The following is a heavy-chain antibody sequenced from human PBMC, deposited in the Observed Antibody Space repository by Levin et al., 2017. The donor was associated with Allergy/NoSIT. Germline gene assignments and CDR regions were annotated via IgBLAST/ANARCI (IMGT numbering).Heavy chain of an antibody. CDR1: GFTFTTYW. D-gene: IGHD3-10*01. CDR3: ARDRGLTNAVEI. CDR2: IKYDGSDI. J-gene: IGHJ3*02. Sequence: GGSLRLSCVVSGFTFTTYWMSWVRQAPGKGLEWVAIIKYDGSDIHYVDSVRDRFTIYRDNTKNSVYLQMNSLRVEDTAVYYCARDRGLTNAVEIWGQGTMVTVSS. V-gene: IGHV3-7*01.